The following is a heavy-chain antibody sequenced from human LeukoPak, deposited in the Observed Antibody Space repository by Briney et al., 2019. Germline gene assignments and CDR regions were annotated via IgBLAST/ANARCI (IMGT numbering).Heavy chain of an antibody. D-gene: IGHD3-10*01. J-gene: IGHJ4*02. CDR2: ISSSSSTI. CDR1: GFTFSSYS. Sequence: GGSLRLSCAASGFTFSSYSMNWVRQAPGKELEWVSYISSSSSTIYYADSVKGRFTISRDNAKNSLYLQMNSLRAEDTAVYYCARVGGSMVRGPYFDYWGQGTLVTVSS. CDR3: ARVGGSMVRGPYFDY. V-gene: IGHV3-48*01.